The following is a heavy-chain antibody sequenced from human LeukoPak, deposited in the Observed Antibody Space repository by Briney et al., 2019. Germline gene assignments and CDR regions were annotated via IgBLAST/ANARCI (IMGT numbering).Heavy chain of an antibody. J-gene: IGHJ6*02. CDR3: ARSRRSLTHYYYYGMDV. CDR2: IYYSGST. D-gene: IGHD4/OR15-4a*01. V-gene: IGHV4-59*01. CDR1: GGSISIYY. Sequence: SETLSLTCTVSGGSISIYYWSWIRQPPGKGLGWIGYIYYSGSTNYNPSLKSRVTISVDTSKNQFSLKLSSVTAADTAVYYCARSRRSLTHYYYYGMDVWGQGTTVTVSS.